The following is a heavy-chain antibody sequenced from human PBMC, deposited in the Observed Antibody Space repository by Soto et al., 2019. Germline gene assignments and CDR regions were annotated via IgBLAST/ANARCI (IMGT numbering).Heavy chain of an antibody. J-gene: IGHJ4*02. CDR1: GFTFSSYW. D-gene: IGHD1-1*01. Sequence: PGGSLRLSCAASGFTFSSYWMHWVRQAPGKGLVWVSGISSDGSSTDYADSVRGRFTISRDNAKNTLYLQMNSLRAEDTAVYHCARDRRLLSWNDGLGYWGQGTLVTVSS. V-gene: IGHV3-74*01. CDR2: ISSDGSST. CDR3: ARDRRLLSWNDGLGY.